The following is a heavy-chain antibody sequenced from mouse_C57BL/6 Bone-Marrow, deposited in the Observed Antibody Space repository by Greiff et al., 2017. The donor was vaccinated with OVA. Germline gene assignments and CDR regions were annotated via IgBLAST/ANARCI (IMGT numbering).Heavy chain of an antibody. CDR2: ISNGGGST. J-gene: IGHJ1*03. V-gene: IGHV5-12*01. Sequence: EVKLVESGGGLVQPGGSLKLSCAASGFTFSDYYMYWVRQTPEKRLEWVAYISNGGGSTYYPDTVKGRFTISRDNAKNTLYLQMSRLKSEDTAMYYCARGYYGSSYLWYFDVWGTGTTVTVSS. D-gene: IGHD1-1*01. CDR1: GFTFSDYY. CDR3: ARGYYGSSYLWYFDV.